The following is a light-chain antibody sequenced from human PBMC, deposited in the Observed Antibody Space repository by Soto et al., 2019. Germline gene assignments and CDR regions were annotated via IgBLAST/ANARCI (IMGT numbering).Light chain of an antibody. J-gene: IGKJ1*01. Sequence: DIQMTQSPSTLSASVGDRVTVTCRASQSINTWLAWYQQKPGKAPKLLIYDASSLQSGVPSRFTGRGSGTEFTLTISSLQPDDFATYYCQKYNGARWTFGQGTKVDIK. CDR1: QSINTW. CDR3: QKYNGARWT. V-gene: IGKV1-5*01. CDR2: DAS.